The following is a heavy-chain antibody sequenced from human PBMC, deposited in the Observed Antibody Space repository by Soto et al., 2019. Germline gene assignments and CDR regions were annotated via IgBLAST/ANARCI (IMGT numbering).Heavy chain of an antibody. V-gene: IGHV1-8*01. CDR3: ARMASFGSLNWFDP. D-gene: IGHD5-18*01. CDR1: GYIFTNND. J-gene: IGHJ5*02. CDR2: MNPGSGDT. Sequence: GASVQGSCKASGYIFTNNDVSWVRQATGQGLEWMGWMNPGSGDTGYAQKFQGRVTMTRNISIATAYMELSSLRADDTAIYYCARMASFGSLNWFDPWGQGTLVTVS.